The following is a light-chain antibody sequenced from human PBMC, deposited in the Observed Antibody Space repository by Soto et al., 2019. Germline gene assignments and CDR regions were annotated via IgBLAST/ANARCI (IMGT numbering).Light chain of an antibody. CDR1: NSRSGSNY. J-gene: IGLJ1*01. V-gene: IGLV1-47*01. CDR3: AKWDDSLRVYV. Sequence: QSVLPQPPSASGTPGQRVTISCSTSNSRSGSNYVYWYQQLPGAAPKLLIYRNDQRPSGVPDRFSGSKSGTSASLAISGLLSEDDGDYFCAKWDDSLRVYVFGSGTKLTVL. CDR2: RND.